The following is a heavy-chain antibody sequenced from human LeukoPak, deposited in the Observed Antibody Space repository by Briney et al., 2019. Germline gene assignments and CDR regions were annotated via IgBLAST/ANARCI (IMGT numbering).Heavy chain of an antibody. CDR2: IYSGGST. CDR1: GFTFSSYE. V-gene: IGHV3-53*01. CDR3: ARVAPQGGYSGYDLAPAKGDYYYYYMDV. D-gene: IGHD5-12*01. J-gene: IGHJ6*03. Sequence: GGSLRLSCAASGFTFSSYEMNWVRQAPGKGLEWVSVIYSGGSTYYADSVKGRFTISRDNSKNTLYLQMNSLRAEDTAVYYCARVAPQGGYSGYDLAPAKGDYYYYYMDVWGKGTTVTISS.